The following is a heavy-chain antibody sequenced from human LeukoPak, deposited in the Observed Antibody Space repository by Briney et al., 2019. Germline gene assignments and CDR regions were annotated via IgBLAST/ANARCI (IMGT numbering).Heavy chain of an antibody. V-gene: IGHV1-8*03. Sequence: GASVKVSCKASGYTFTSYYMHWVRQAPGQGLEWMGWMNPNSGNTGYAQKFQGRVTITRNTSISTAYMELSSLRSEDTAVYYCARTSYDFWSGYGVFFDYWGQGTLVTVSS. CDR2: MNPNSGNT. CDR1: GYTFTSYY. J-gene: IGHJ4*02. D-gene: IGHD3-3*01. CDR3: ARTSYDFWSGYGVFFDY.